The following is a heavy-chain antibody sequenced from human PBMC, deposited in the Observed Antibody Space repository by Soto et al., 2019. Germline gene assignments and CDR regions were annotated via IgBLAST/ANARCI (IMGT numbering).Heavy chain of an antibody. CDR1: GFTFSSYA. D-gene: IGHD6-13*01. CDR3: AKDVRIAAAGSRYFDY. J-gene: IGHJ4*02. V-gene: IGHV3-23*01. Sequence: PGGSLRLSCAASGFTFSSYAMSWVRQAPGKGLEWVSAISGSGGSTYYADSVKGRFTISRDNSKNTLYLQMNSLRAEDTAVYYCAKDVRIAAAGSRYFDYWGLGTLVTVSS. CDR2: ISGSGGST.